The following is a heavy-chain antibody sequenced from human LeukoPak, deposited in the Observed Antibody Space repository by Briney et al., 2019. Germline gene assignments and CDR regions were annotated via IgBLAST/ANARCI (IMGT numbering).Heavy chain of an antibody. D-gene: IGHD6-13*01. CDR2: IYYSGST. CDR3: ARDWRIGSSWWIDY. V-gene: IGHV4-59*02. Sequence: PSKTLSLTCTVSGDSVSSYYWSWIRQPPGKGLEWIGYIYYSGSTNYNPSLKSRVTISVDTSKNQFSLKLSSVTAADTAVYYCARDWRIGSSWWIDYWGQGTLVTVSS. J-gene: IGHJ4*02. CDR1: GDSVSSYY.